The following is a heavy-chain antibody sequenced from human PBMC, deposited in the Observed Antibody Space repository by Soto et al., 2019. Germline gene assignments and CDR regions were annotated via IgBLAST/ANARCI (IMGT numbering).Heavy chain of an antibody. J-gene: IGHJ6*03. CDR2: INPSGGST. Sequence: ASVKVSCKASGYTFTSYYMHWVRQAPGQGLEWMGIINPSGGSTSYAQKYQGRVTMTRNTSISTAYMELSSLRSEDTAVYYCARWGGYCSGGSCYSDYYYYMDVWGKGTTVTVSS. CDR1: GYTFTSYY. D-gene: IGHD2-15*01. CDR3: ARWGGYCSGGSCYSDYYYYMDV. V-gene: IGHV1-46*01.